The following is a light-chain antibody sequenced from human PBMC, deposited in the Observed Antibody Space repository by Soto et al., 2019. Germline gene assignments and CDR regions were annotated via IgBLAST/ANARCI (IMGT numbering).Light chain of an antibody. J-gene: IGKJ5*01. Sequence: EIQVTQSPTSLSASVGDRVTITCRTSRSIGNNLNWYQQRPGKAPQLLIYAASSLQSGVPSRFSGSSSGTDFTLTINGLQPEDFATYYCQQSFSPHIAFGQGTRL. V-gene: IGKV1-39*01. CDR3: QQSFSPHIA. CDR1: RSIGNN. CDR2: AAS.